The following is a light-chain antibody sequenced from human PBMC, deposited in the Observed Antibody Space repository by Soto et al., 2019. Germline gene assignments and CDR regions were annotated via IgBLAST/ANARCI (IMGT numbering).Light chain of an antibody. J-gene: IGKJ3*01. CDR3: QHYDSHQSI. Sequence: DFQMTQSPSTLSASAGDIVTITCRASQSISSLLAWYQQKPGKAPTLLIYDASTLENGVPSRFSGSGSGTEFALTISTLQPDDFATYYCQHYDSHQSIFGPGTKVDMK. V-gene: IGKV1-5*01. CDR1: QSISSL. CDR2: DAS.